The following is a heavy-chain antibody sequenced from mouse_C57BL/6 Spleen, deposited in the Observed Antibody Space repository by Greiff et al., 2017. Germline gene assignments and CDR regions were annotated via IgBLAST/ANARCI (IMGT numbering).Heavy chain of an antibody. Sequence: VQLQQSGPELVKPGASVKISCKASGYTFTDYYMNWVKQSHGKSLEWIGDINPNNGGTSYNQKFKGKATLTVDKSSSTAYMELRSLTSEDSAVYYCARWTGTDLDYWGQGTTLTVSS. CDR1: GYTFTDYY. CDR2: INPNNGGT. CDR3: ARWTGTDLDY. D-gene: IGHD4-1*01. V-gene: IGHV1-26*01. J-gene: IGHJ2*01.